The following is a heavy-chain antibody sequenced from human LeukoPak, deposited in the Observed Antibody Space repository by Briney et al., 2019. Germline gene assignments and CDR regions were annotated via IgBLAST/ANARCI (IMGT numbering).Heavy chain of an antibody. CDR2: IHYSGST. D-gene: IGHD3-10*01. V-gene: IGHV4-39*07. CDR1: GGSISSSSYY. J-gene: IGHJ4*02. Sequence: SETLSLTCTVSGGSISSSSYYWGWIRQPPGKGLEWIGSIHYSGSTYYNPSLKSRVTMSVDTSKNQFSLKLSSVTAADTAVYYCARVSLVRGAPDYYFDYWGQGTLVTVSS. CDR3: ARVSLVRGAPDYYFDY.